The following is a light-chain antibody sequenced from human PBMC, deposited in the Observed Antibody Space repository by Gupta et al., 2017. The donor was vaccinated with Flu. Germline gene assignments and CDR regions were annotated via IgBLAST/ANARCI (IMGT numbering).Light chain of an antibody. CDR3: SSYTSSSTPFYV. J-gene: IGLJ1*01. Sequence: SDVGGYNYVSWYQQHPGKAPKLMIYDVSNRPSGVSNRFSGSKSGNTASLTISGLQAEDEADYYCSSYTSSSTPFYVFGTGTKVTVL. CDR2: DVS. V-gene: IGLV2-14*04. CDR1: SDVGGYNY.